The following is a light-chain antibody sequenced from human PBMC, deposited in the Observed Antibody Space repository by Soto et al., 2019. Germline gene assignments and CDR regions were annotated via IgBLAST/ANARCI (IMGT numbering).Light chain of an antibody. V-gene: IGLV2-14*01. J-gene: IGLJ1*01. Sequence: QSALTQPRSVSGSPGQSVTISCTGTSSDVGRYDYVSWYQQHPGKAPKLIIYEVSYRPSGISNRFSGSKSGNTASLTISGLQAEDEADYYCSSYTSSTNYVFGTGTKVTVL. CDR1: SSDVGRYDY. CDR3: SSYTSSTNYV. CDR2: EVS.